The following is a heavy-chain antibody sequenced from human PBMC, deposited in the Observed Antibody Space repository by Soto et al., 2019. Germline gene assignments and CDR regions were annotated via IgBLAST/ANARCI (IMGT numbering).Heavy chain of an antibody. J-gene: IGHJ4*02. Sequence: GGSLRLSCAASGFTFSSYAMSWVRQAPGKGLEWVSAISGSGGSTYYADSVKGRFTISRDNSENTLYLQMNSLRAEDMGVYYCAKGGGHTYYYDSSGYSVPPGVSRFDYWGQGTLVTVSS. V-gene: IGHV3-23*01. CDR3: AKGGGHTYYYDSSGYSVPPGVSRFDY. CDR1: GFTFSSYA. D-gene: IGHD3-22*01. CDR2: ISGSGGST.